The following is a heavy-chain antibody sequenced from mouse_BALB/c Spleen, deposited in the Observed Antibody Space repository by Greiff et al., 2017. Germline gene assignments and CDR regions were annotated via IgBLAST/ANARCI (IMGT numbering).Heavy chain of an antibody. Sequence: VNVVESGPGLVAPSQSLSITCTVSGFSLTSYGVHWVRQPPGKGLEWLGVIWAGGSTNYNSALMSRLSISKDNSKSQVFLKMNSLQTDDTAMYYCARAGLLRYYFDYWGQGTTLTVSS. CDR2: IWAGGST. V-gene: IGHV2-9*02. CDR3: ARAGLLRYYFDY. J-gene: IGHJ2*01. D-gene: IGHD1-1*01. CDR1: GFSLTSYG.